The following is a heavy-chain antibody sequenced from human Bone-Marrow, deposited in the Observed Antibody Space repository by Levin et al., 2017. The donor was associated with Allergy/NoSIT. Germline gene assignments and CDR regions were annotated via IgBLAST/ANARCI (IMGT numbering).Heavy chain of an antibody. J-gene: IGHJ4*02. CDR3: VRDGGIQLAFDY. V-gene: IGHV3-66*01. D-gene: IGHD1-1*01. Sequence: GGSLRLSCAASGFTVSTYSMNWIRQAPGKGLEWVSLIYTDGTTYYADSVKGRFTITRDNSKNTLYLQMNSLRAEDTAVYFCVRDGGIQLAFDYWGQGTLVTVSS. CDR1: GFTVSTYS. CDR2: IYTDGTT.